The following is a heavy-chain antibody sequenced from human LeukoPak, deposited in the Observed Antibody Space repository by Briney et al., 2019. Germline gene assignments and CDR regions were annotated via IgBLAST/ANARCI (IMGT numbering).Heavy chain of an antibody. CDR3: AKDSRCSDWYWDYYFDY. V-gene: IGHV3-23*01. CDR1: GFTFSTYA. D-gene: IGHD6-13*01. J-gene: IGHJ4*02. Sequence: GGSLRLSCAASGFTFSTYAMSWVRQAPGKGLEWVSAISGSGGSTYYADSVKGRFTISRDNSKNTLSLQMNSLGAEDTAVYYCAKDSRCSDWYWDYYFDYWGQGALVTVSS. CDR2: ISGSGGST.